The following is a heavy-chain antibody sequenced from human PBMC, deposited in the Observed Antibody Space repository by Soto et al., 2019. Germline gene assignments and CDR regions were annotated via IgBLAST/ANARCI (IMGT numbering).Heavy chain of an antibody. D-gene: IGHD4-17*01. V-gene: IGHV4-38-2*02. CDR3: ARERPTVTVFDY. CDR2: IYHSGST. J-gene: IGHJ4*02. Sequence: SETLSLTGSVSGYSMSSGYYWGWIRQPPGKGLEWIGSIYHSGSTYYNPSLKSRVTISVDTSKNQFSLKLSSVTAADTAVYYCARERPTVTVFDYWGQGTLVTVSS. CDR1: GYSMSSGYY.